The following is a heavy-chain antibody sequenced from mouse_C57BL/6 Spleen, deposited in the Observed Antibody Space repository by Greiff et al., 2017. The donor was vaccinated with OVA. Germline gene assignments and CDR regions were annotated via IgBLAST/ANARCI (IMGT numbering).Heavy chain of an antibody. CDR3: ARDHDFDY. J-gene: IGHJ2*01. V-gene: IGHV5-4*01. Sequence: DVMLVESGGGLVKPGGSLKLSCAASGFTFSSYAMSWVRQTPDKRLEWVATISDGGSYTYYPDNVKGRFTISRDNAKNNLYLQMSHLKSEDTAMYYCARDHDFDYWGQGTTLTVSS. CDR2: ISDGGSYT. D-gene: IGHD2-3*01. CDR1: GFTFSSYA.